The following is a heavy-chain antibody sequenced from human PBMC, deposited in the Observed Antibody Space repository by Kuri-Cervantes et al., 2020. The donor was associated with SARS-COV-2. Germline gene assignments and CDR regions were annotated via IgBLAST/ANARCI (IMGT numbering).Heavy chain of an antibody. J-gene: IGHJ4*02. V-gene: IGHV3-13*01. CDR2: IGTAGDT. CDR3: ARVRTEGLSSIYYFDY. CDR1: GFTFSSYD. D-gene: IGHD3-16*02. Sequence: GESLKISCAASGFTFSSYDMHWVRQATGKGLEWVSAIGTAGDTYYPGSVKGRFTLSRENAKHSLYLQMNSLRAEDTAVYYCARVRTEGLSSIYYFDYWGQGTLVTVSS.